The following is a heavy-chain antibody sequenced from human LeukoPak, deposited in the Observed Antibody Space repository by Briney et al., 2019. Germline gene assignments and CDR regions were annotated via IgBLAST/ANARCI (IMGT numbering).Heavy chain of an antibody. J-gene: IGHJ4*02. D-gene: IGHD3-10*01. CDR1: GDFISTYY. Sequence: SETLSLTCTVSGDFISTYYWSWIRQPPGKGLEWIGYIYYRVTSDYNPSLKSRVTMSVDMSTRQISLKLSSVTAADTAVYYCARAVGGDGSGSLWGPGTLVTVSS. CDR2: IYYRVTS. CDR3: ARAVGGDGSGSL. V-gene: IGHV4-59*01.